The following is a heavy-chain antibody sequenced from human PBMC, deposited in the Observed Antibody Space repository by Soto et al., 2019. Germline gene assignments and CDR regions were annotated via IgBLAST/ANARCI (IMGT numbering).Heavy chain of an antibody. V-gene: IGHV3-23*01. CDR2: ISSSAGTT. D-gene: IGHD6-19*01. Sequence: EVQLLESGGGLVQPGGSLRLSCAASGFSFRSYGLGWVRRAPGKGLEWVSAISSSAGTTNYADSVKGRFTISRDDSKNTVYLQMSSLTAEDTALYYCAKQFRSGWVKDQFDRWGQGTLVTVSS. CDR1: GFSFRSYG. CDR3: AKQFRSGWVKDQFDR. J-gene: IGHJ4*02.